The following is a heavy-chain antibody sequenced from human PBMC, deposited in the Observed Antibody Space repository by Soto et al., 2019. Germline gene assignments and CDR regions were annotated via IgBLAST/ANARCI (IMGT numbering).Heavy chain of an antibody. CDR1: GFTFSSYG. J-gene: IGHJ6*02. V-gene: IGHV3-30*18. D-gene: IGHD6-19*01. CDR2: ISYDGSNK. CDR3: AKDFSGSGWYNYYGMDV. Sequence: PGGSLRLSCAASGFTFSSYGMHWVRQAPGKGLEWVALISYDGSNKYYADSVKGRFTISRDNSKNTPYLQMNSLRAEDTAVYYCAKDFSGSGWYNYYGMDVWGQGTTVTVSS.